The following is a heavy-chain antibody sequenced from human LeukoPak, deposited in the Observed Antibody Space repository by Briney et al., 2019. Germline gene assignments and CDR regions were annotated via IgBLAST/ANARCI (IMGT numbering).Heavy chain of an antibody. Sequence: SVKVSCKASGGTFSSYAISWVRQAPGQGLEWMGGIIPIFGTANYAQKFQGRVTITADESTSTAYMELSSLRSEDTAVYYCASLNDYTYGTDVWGQGTTVTVSS. CDR2: IIPIFGTA. V-gene: IGHV1-69*13. D-gene: IGHD4-11*01. CDR1: GGTFSSYA. CDR3: ASLNDYTYGTDV. J-gene: IGHJ6*02.